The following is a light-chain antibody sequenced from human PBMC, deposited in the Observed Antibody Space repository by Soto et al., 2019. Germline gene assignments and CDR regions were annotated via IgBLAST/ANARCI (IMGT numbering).Light chain of an antibody. CDR3: QQYGSSPQP. CDR1: QSVSSSY. V-gene: IGKV3-20*01. CDR2: GAS. J-gene: IGKJ1*01. Sequence: EIVLTQSPDTLSLSPGERATLSCRASQSVSSSYLAWYQQKPGQAPRLLIYGASSRATGIPDRFSGGGSGTDFTLTISRLEPEDFAVYYCQQYGSSPQPFGQGTKVDIK.